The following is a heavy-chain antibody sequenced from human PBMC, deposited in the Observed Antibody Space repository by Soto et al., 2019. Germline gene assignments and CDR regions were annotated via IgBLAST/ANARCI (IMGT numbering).Heavy chain of an antibody. Sequence: SETLSLTCAVSRGSISSGGYSWSWIRQPPGKGLEWIGYIYHSGSTYYNPSLKSRVTISVDRSKNQFSLKLSSVTAADTAVYYCARVSGSYYYGMDVWGQGTTVSVSS. CDR3: ARVSGSYYYGMDV. D-gene: IGHD1-26*01. CDR1: RGSISSGGYS. J-gene: IGHJ6*02. CDR2: IYHSGST. V-gene: IGHV4-30-2*01.